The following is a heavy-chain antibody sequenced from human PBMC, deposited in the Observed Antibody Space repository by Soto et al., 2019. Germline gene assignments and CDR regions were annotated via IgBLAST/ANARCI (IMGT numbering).Heavy chain of an antibody. D-gene: IGHD3-16*02. CDR3: ASGPRTHSFGGVIVKYY. Sequence: EVQLLESGGGLVQPGGSLRLSCAASGFTFSSYAMSWVRQAPGKGLEWVSAISGSGGSTYYADSVKGRFTISRDNTKNTLYLQMNSLRAEDTAVYYCASGPRTHSFGGVIVKYYWGQGALVAASS. CDR1: GFTFSSYA. CDR2: ISGSGGST. V-gene: IGHV3-23*01. J-gene: IGHJ4*02.